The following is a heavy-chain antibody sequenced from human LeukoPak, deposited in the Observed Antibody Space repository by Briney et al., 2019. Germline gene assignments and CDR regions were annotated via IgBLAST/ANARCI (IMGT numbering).Heavy chain of an antibody. D-gene: IGHD3-10*01. CDR2: IYSAGST. CDR3: ARVLYGSGNYFDY. V-gene: IGHV3-66*01. J-gene: IGHJ4*02. CDR1: GFTVSSNH. Sequence: GGSLRLSCVASGFTVSSNHMNWVRQAPGKGLEWVSIIYSAGSTYYADSVKGRFTISRDNSKNTLYLQMNSLRAEDTAGYYCARVLYGSGNYFDYWGQGTLVTVSS.